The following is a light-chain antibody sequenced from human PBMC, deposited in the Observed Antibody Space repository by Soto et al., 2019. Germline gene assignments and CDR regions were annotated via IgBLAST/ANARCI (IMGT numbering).Light chain of an antibody. CDR1: SSDVGGYKY. CDR3: SSYTSSSPFV. Sequence: QSARTQPASVSGSPGQSITISCTGTSSDVGGYKYVSWYQQHPGKAPKLMIYEVSNRPSGVSNRFSGSKSGNTASLTISGLQAEDEADYYCSSYTSSSPFVFGTGTKLTVL. V-gene: IGLV2-14*01. J-gene: IGLJ1*01. CDR2: EVS.